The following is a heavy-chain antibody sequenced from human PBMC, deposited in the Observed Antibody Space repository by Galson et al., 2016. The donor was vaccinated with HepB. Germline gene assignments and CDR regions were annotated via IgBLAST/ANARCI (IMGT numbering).Heavy chain of an antibody. CDR3: AASISGTPYYYYYYTDV. J-gene: IGHJ6*03. D-gene: IGHD1-7*01. V-gene: IGHV3-23*01. CDR1: GFTFSDYA. CDR2: ITACGITT. Sequence: SLRLSCAASGFTFSDYAMTWVRQAPGKGLEWVSVITACGITTHYADSVKGRLTISGDNSKNPVYLQLSSLRAEDTAVYYCAASISGTPYYYYYYTDVWGKGTTVTVSS.